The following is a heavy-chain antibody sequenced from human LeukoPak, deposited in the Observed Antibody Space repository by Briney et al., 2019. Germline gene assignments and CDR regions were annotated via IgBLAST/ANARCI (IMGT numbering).Heavy chain of an antibody. V-gene: IGHV4-34*01. D-gene: IGHD6-13*01. Sequence: PSETLSLTCAVYGGSFSGYYWSWIRQPPGKGLEWIGEINHSGSTNYNPSLKSRVTISVDTSKDQFSLKLSSVTAADTAVYYCAARLAAAGPFDYWGQGTLVTVSS. J-gene: IGHJ4*02. CDR1: GGSFSGYY. CDR2: INHSGST. CDR3: AARLAAAGPFDY.